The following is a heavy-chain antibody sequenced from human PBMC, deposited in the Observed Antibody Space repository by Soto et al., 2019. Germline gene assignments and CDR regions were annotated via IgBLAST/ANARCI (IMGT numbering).Heavy chain of an antibody. D-gene: IGHD5-12*01. Sequence: GASVKVSCKASGYTFTSYDINGVRQATGQGLEWMGWMNPNSGNTGYAQKFQGRVTMTRNTSISTAYMELSSLRSEDTAVYYCASDRYSGYESPEHFDYWGQGTLVTVSS. CDR3: ASDRYSGYESPEHFDY. CDR1: GYTFTSYD. CDR2: MNPNSGNT. V-gene: IGHV1-8*01. J-gene: IGHJ4*02.